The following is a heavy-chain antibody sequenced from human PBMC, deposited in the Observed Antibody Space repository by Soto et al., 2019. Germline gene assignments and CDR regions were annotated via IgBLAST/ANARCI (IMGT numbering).Heavy chain of an antibody. D-gene: IGHD3-9*01. CDR3: AKSNYDILTGYSYYYYGMDV. V-gene: IGHV3-23*01. CDR1: GFTFSSYA. Sequence: GGSLRLSCAASGFTFSSYAMSWVRQAPGKGLEWVSAISGSGGSTYYADSVKGRFTISRDNSKNTLYLQMNSLRAEDTAVYYCAKSNYDILTGYSYYYYGMDVWGQGTTVTVSS. CDR2: ISGSGGST. J-gene: IGHJ6*02.